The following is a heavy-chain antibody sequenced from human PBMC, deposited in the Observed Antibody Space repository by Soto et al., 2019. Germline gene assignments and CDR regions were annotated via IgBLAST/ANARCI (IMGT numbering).Heavy chain of an antibody. CDR2: ISWDGNNK. J-gene: IGHJ5*02. Sequence: QVQEVESGGGVVQPGRSLRLSCAASGFTFSSYGMHWVRQAPGKGLEWVAIISWDGNNKYYADSVRGRFTISRDTSKNTLFLQMNSLRAEDTAVYYCAKGGSSSARYFDRWGQGTLVTVSS. CDR3: AKGGSSSARYFDR. CDR1: GFTFSSYG. D-gene: IGHD6-6*01. V-gene: IGHV3-30*18.